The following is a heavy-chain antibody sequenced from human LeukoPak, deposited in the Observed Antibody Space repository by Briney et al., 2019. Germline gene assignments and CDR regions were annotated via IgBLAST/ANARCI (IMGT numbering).Heavy chain of an antibody. D-gene: IGHD3-16*02. CDR2: ISVYNGNT. V-gene: IGHV1-18*01. J-gene: IGHJ4*02. Sequence: ASVKVSCKASGYTFTSYGISWVRQAPGQGLEWMGWISVYNGNTNYAQKLQGRVTMTTDTSTSTAYMDLRSLRSDDTAVYYCARAPMITFAGVIVPFDYWGQGTLVTVSS. CDR3: ARAPMITFAGVIVPFDY. CDR1: GYTFTSYG.